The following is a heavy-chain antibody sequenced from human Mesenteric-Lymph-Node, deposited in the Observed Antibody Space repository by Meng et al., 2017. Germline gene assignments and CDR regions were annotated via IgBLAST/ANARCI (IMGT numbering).Heavy chain of an antibody. CDR1: GYTFTSYY. CDR3: ARDASDLDTAMVTCAN. CDR2: INPSGGST. J-gene: IGHJ4*02. D-gene: IGHD5-18*01. Sequence: ASVKVSCKASGYTFTSYYMHWVRQAPGQGLEWMGIINPSGGSTSYAQKFQGRVTMTRDTSTSTVYMELSSLRSEDTAVYYCARDASDLDTAMVTCANWGQGTLVTVSS. V-gene: IGHV1-46*01.